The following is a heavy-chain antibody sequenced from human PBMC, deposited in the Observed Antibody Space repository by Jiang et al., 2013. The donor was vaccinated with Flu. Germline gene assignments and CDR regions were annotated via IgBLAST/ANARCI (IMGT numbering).Heavy chain of an antibody. CDR2: IYHSGST. V-gene: IGHV4-4*02. D-gene: IGHD5-12*01. CDR1: GGSISSSNW. CDR3: ARGDSGYANYYGMDV. Sequence: TCAVSGGSISSSNWWSWVRQPPGKGLEWIGEIYHSGSTNYNPSLKSRVTISVDKSRNQFSLKLSSVTAADTAVYYCARGDSGYANYYGMDVWGQGTTVTVSS. J-gene: IGHJ6*02.